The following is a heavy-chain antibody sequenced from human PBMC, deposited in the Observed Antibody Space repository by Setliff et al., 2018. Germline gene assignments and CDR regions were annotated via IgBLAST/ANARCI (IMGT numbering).Heavy chain of an antibody. V-gene: IGHV4-61*09. CDR2: IYIGGSA. J-gene: IGHJ6*03. Sequence: PSETLSLTCTVSGGSISSGDYYWSWIRQPAGKGLEWIGHIYIGGSANYNPSLKSRVSISVDTSKNQFSLKLSSVTAADTAVYYCAREQWLDPPGYYYMDVWAKGTTVTVS. D-gene: IGHD6-19*01. CDR3: AREQWLDPPGYYYMDV. CDR1: GGSISSGDYY.